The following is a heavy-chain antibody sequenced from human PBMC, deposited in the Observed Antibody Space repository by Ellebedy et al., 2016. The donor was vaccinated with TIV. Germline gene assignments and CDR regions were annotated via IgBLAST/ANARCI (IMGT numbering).Heavy chain of an antibody. CDR2: IREDGGDK. CDR1: GFTFSTYP. Sequence: PGGSLRLSCAASGFTFSTYPMNWVRQAPGKGLEWVANIREDGGDKYYLDSVKGRFTISRDDAETTTFLQMNSLRAEYTALYFCARVGRSPHNWSFDYWGQGTLVTVSS. J-gene: IGHJ4*02. D-gene: IGHD5-24*01. V-gene: IGHV3-7*01. CDR3: ARVGRSPHNWSFDY.